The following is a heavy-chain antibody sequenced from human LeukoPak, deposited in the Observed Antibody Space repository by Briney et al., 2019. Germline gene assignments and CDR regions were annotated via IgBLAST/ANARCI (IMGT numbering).Heavy chain of an antibody. D-gene: IGHD5-12*01. CDR3: ARVFPGYSGYLHFDY. CDR2: INHSGST. J-gene: IGHJ4*02. Sequence: SETLSLTCAVYGGSFSGYYWSWIRQPPGEGLEWIGEINHSGSTNYNPSLKSRVTISVDTSKNQFSLKLSSVTAADTAVYYCARVFPGYSGYLHFDYWSQGTLVTVSS. CDR1: GGSFSGYY. V-gene: IGHV4-34*01.